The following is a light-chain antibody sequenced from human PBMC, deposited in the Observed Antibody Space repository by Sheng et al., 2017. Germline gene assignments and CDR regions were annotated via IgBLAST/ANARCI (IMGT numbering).Light chain of an antibody. CDR1: KLGDKY. J-gene: IGLJ2*01. CDR2: QDS. CDR3: QAWDTSTSVV. V-gene: IGLV3-1*01. Sequence: SYELTQPPSVSVSPGQTASITCSGDKLGDKYACWYQQKPGQSPVLVIYQDSKRPPGIPDRFSGSTSGSTATLTIRGTQAMDEGDYYCQAWDTSTSVVFGGGTRLTVL.